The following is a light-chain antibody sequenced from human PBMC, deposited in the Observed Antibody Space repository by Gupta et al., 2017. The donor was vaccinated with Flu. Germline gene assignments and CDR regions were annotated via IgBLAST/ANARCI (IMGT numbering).Light chain of an antibody. CDR2: LVS. CDR3: MQGAHWPWT. V-gene: IGKV2-30*01. CDR1: HGLVYSDGNTY. J-gene: IGKJ1*01. Sequence: ISCRSSHGLVYSDGNTYLHWYQQRPGQSPRRLIYLVSHRESGVPDRFSGSGSGTDFTLKISRVEAEDVGIYYCMQGAHWPWTFGQGTKVEIK.